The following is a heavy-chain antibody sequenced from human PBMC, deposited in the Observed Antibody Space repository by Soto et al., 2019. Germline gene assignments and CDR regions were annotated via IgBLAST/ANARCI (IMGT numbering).Heavy chain of an antibody. CDR2: ISAYNGHT. V-gene: IGHV1-18*01. J-gene: IGHJ4*02. Sequence: QVQLVQSGPEVKKPGASVKVSCKASGYTFTNYGFNWVRQAPGQGLEWMGWISAYNGHTKYSQIFPARVIMTPDTSTSTAYLEVRSPTSDDPAVYYCAREGAGTYPPGYRGQGTLGNVPS. CDR1: GYTFTNYG. CDR3: AREGAGTYPPGY. D-gene: IGHD3-16*01.